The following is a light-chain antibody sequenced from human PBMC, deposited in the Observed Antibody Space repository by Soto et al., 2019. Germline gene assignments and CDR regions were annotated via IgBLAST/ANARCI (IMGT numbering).Light chain of an antibody. CDR3: QQRTNWLT. CDR1: QSISSY. V-gene: IGKV3-11*01. J-gene: IGKJ4*01. CDR2: DAS. Sequence: EIVLTQSPATLSLSPGERATLSCRASQSISSYLAWYQQKPGQAPRLLIYDASNRATGIPARFSGSGSGPDFTLTISSLEPEDFAVYYCQQRTNWLTFGGGTQVEIK.